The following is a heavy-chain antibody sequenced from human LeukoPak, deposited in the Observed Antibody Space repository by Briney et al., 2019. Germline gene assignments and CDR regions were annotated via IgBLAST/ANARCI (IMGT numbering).Heavy chain of an antibody. CDR2: LSSSGGDT. D-gene: IGHD3-10*01. CDR3: AKLYSGRIFDV. J-gene: IGHJ3*01. CDR1: GFTFSSYV. V-gene: IGHV3-23*01. Sequence: GGSLRLSCAASGFTFSSYVMSWVRQAPGKGLEWVSALSSSGGDTSYEDSVKGRFTISRDNSKNTLYLQMSSLRAEDTAVYYCAKLYSGRIFDVWGQGTMVTVSS.